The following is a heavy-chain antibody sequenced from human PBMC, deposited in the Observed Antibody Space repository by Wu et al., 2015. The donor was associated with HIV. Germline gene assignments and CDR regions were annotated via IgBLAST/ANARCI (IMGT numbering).Heavy chain of an antibody. CDR2: ISADNINT. CDR1: GYTFTSYG. D-gene: IGHD1-1*01. CDR3: ARDGGSDWNDSGSDL. Sequence: QVQLVQSGPEVKNPGASVKVSCKAFGYTFTSYGVSWVRQAPGQGLEWMGWISADNINTHYAQKLQGRVTLTTDTSTSTAYMELRSLRSDDTAIYYCARDGGSDWNDSGSDLWGQGTLVIVS. V-gene: IGHV1-18*01. J-gene: IGHJ4*02.